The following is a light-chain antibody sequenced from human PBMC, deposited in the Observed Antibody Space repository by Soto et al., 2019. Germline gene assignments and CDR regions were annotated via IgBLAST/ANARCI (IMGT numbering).Light chain of an antibody. J-gene: IGLJ2*01. CDR3: SSYTSRSLVV. Sequence: QSALTQPASVSGSPGQSITISCTGTSSDVGGYNYVSWYQQHPGKAPKLMIYEVSNRPSGVSNRFSGSKSGNTASLTISGLQAEDEADYYCSSYTSRSLVVFGGGIKVTVL. V-gene: IGLV2-14*01. CDR2: EVS. CDR1: SSDVGGYNY.